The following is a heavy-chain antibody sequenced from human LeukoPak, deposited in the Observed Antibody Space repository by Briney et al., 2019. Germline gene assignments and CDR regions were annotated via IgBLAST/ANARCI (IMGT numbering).Heavy chain of an antibody. D-gene: IGHD2-2*01. J-gene: IGHJ4*02. CDR1: GYSFTRYW. Sequence: GESLKISCKCSGYSFTRYWIGWMRQMPGKGLEWMGIIYPGDSDTRYSPSFQGQVTISVDKSISTAYLQWGSLKASDTAIYYCAKIDRQYCSRSSCYALDYWGQGTQVTVSS. CDR2: IYPGDSDT. V-gene: IGHV5-51*01. CDR3: AKIDRQYCSRSSCYALDY.